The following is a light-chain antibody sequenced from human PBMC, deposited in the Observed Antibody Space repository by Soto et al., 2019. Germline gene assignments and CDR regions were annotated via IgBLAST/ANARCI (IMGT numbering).Light chain of an antibody. J-gene: IGLJ3*02. Sequence: QSALTQPASVSGSPGQSITISCTGTSSDVGSYNLVSWYQQHPGKAPKLMIYEGSKRPSGVSNRFSGSKSGNTASLTISGLQAEDEADYYCCSYAGSSTGVFGVGTQLTVL. V-gene: IGLV2-23*01. CDR1: SSDVGSYNL. CDR2: EGS. CDR3: CSYAGSSTGV.